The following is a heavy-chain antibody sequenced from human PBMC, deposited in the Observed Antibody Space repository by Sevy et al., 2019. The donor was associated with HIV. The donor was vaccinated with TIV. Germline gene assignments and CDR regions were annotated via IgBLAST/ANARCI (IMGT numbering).Heavy chain of an antibody. CDR2: ISYDGSTT. CDR1: GFTFSNYP. D-gene: IGHD3-22*01. J-gene: IGHJ4*02. CDR3: ARAALTSGYLYYFDY. V-gene: IGHV3-30*04. Sequence: GESLKISCAASGFTFSNYPMHWVRQAPGKGLEWVAVISYDGSTTYYADSLKGPFTISRDTSKSTLYLQVNSLRAEDGAVYYCARAALTSGYLYYFDYWGQGTLVTVSS.